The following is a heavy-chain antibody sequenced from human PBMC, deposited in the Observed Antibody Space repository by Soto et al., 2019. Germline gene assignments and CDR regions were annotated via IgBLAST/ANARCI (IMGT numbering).Heavy chain of an antibody. Sequence: GGSLRLSCAASGFTFSSYSMNWVRQAPGKGLEWVSYISSSSSTIYYADSVKGRFTISRDNAKNSLYLQMNSLRDEDTAVYYCASRGYSDSSGYKYFQHWGQGTLVTVSS. CDR3: ASRGYSDSSGYKYFQH. J-gene: IGHJ1*01. CDR2: ISSSSSTI. V-gene: IGHV3-48*02. D-gene: IGHD3-22*01. CDR1: GFTFSSYS.